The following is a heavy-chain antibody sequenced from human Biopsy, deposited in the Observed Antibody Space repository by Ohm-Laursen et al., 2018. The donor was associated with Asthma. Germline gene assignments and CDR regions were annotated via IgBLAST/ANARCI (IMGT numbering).Heavy chain of an antibody. CDR3: ARVDTIFGVVIPIYYYYGMDV. CDR2: ISGSGGST. D-gene: IGHD3-3*01. V-gene: IGHV3-23*01. J-gene: IGHJ6*02. CDR1: GFTFSSYA. Sequence: SLRLSCAASGFTFSSYAMSWVRQAPGKGLEWVSAISGSGGSTYYADSVKGRFTISRDNSKNTLYPQMNSLRAEDTAVYYCARVDTIFGVVIPIYYYYGMDVWGQGTTVTVSS.